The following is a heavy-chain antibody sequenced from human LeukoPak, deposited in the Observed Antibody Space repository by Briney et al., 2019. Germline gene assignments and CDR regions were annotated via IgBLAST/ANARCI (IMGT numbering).Heavy chain of an antibody. J-gene: IGHJ4*02. CDR1: GGSISSYY. CDR3: ARGNSGYSSLYYFDY. V-gene: IGHV4-59*01. CDR2: IYYSGST. D-gene: IGHD5-18*01. Sequence: PSETLSLTCTVYGGSISSYYWGWIRQPPGKGLEWIGYIYYSGSTNYNPSLKSRVTISVDTSKNQFSLKLSSVTAADTAVYYCARGNSGYSSLYYFDYWGQGTLVTVSS.